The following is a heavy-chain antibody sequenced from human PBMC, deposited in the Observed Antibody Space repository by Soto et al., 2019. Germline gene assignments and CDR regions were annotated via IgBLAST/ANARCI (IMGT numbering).Heavy chain of an antibody. D-gene: IGHD6-6*01. V-gene: IGHV4-59*01. Sequence: SVSGGSISSYYWSWIRQPPGKGLEWIGYIYYSGSTNYNPSLKSRVTISVDTSKNQFSLKLSSVTAADTAVYYCARDQLYSSSSGLGYWGQGTLVTVSS. CDR2: IYYSGST. CDR3: ARDQLYSSSSGLGY. J-gene: IGHJ4*02. CDR1: GGSISSYY.